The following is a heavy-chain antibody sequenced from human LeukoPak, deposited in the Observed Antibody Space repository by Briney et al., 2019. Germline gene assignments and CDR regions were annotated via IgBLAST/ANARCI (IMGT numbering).Heavy chain of an antibody. CDR2: IYSGGST. J-gene: IGHJ4*02. D-gene: IGHD3-10*01. CDR1: GFTVSNSY. Sequence: GGSLRLSCAASGFTVSNSYMSWVRQAPGKGLEWASVIYSGGSTYYADSVKGTFTISRDNSKNTLYLQMDSLRAEDTAVYYCVLRSGSGSYHDWGQGTLVTVSS. CDR3: VLRSGSGSYHD. V-gene: IGHV3-66*01.